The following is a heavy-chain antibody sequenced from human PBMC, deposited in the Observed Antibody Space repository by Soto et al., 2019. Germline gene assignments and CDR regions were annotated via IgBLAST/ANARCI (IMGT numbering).Heavy chain of an antibody. Sequence: PSETLSLTCTVSGGAISSGDYYWSWIRQPPGKGLEWIGYMYYSGSTYYNPSLKSRVTISVDTSKNQFSLKLSSVTAADTAVYWCARDPVDGYAFFDSWGQGALVTVSS. CDR1: GGAISSGDYY. V-gene: IGHV4-30-4*01. CDR2: MYYSGST. J-gene: IGHJ5*02. CDR3: ARDPVDGYAFFDS. D-gene: IGHD5-12*01.